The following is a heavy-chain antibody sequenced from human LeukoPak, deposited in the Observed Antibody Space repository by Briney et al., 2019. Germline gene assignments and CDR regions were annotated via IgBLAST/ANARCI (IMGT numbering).Heavy chain of an antibody. CDR2: INPSGGST. V-gene: IGHV1-46*01. D-gene: IGHD2-15*01. CDR1: GYTFTSYY. CDR3: ARSGYCSGGSCSDAFDI. Sequence: ASVKVSCTASGYTFTSYYMHWVRQAPGQGLEWMGIINPSGGSTSYAQKFQGRVTMTRDTSTSTVYMELSSLRSEDTAVYYCARSGYCSGGSCSDAFDIWGQGTMVTVSS. J-gene: IGHJ3*02.